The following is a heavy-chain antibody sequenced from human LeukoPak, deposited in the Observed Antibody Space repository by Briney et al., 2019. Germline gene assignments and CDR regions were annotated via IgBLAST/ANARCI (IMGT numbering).Heavy chain of an antibody. CDR1: VTFSNAW. CDR3: TTDSYYDSSGYYSSAFDI. Sequence: GGSLRLSCAASVTFSNAWMNWVRQAPGKGLEWVGHFKIKADGGTTDYAAPVKGRFTISRDDSKNTLYLQMNSLKTEDTAVYYCTTDSYYDSSGYYSSAFDIWGQGTMVTVSS. CDR2: FKIKADGGTT. D-gene: IGHD3-22*01. V-gene: IGHV3-15*01. J-gene: IGHJ3*02.